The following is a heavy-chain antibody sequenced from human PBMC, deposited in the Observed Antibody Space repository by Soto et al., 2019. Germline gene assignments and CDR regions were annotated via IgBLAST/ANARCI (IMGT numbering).Heavy chain of an antibody. V-gene: IGHV4-59*01. CDR1: GGSISSYY. CDR2: IYYSGST. J-gene: IGHJ4*02. D-gene: IGHD3-22*01. CDR3: AREGYYDSSGYHFDY. Sequence: SETLSLTCTVSGGSISSYYWSWIRQPPGKGLEWIGYIYYSGSTNYNPSLKSRVTISVDTSKNQFSLKLSSVTAADTAVYYCAREGYYDSSGYHFDYWGQGTLVTVSS.